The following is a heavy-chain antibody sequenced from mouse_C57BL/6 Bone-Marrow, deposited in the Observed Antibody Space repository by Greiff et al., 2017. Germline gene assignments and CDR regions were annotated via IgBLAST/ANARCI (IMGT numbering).Heavy chain of an antibody. CDR2: INPNNGGT. V-gene: IGHV1-22*01. D-gene: IGHD2-1*01. Sequence: VQLQQSGPELVKPGASVKMSCKASGYTFTDYNMHWVKQSHGKSLEWIGYINPNNGGTSYNQKFKGKATLTVNKSSSTAYMELRSLTSEDSAVYYCARSPYGNYEGYYAMDYWGQGTSVTVSS. J-gene: IGHJ4*01. CDR3: ARSPYGNYEGYYAMDY. CDR1: GYTFTDYN.